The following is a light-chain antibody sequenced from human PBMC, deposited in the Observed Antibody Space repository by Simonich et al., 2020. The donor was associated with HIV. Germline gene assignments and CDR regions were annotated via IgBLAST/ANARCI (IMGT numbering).Light chain of an antibody. CDR1: QSISSY. CDR3: QQYNGYPLT. V-gene: IGKV1-39*01. Sequence: DIQMTQSPSSLSASVGDRVTITCRESQSISSYFNWYQQKPGKAPKLLIYAASSLQSGVPSGFSGSGSGTDFTLTISGLQPEDFAVYYCQQYNGYPLTFGGGTKVETK. J-gene: IGKJ4*01. CDR2: AAS.